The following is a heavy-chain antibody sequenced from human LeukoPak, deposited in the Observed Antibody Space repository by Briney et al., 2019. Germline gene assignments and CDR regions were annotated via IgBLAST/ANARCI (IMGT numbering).Heavy chain of an antibody. D-gene: IGHD2-2*01. V-gene: IGHV1-8*01. J-gene: IGHJ4*02. CDR3: ARGRRYCSSTSCRRYYFDY. Sequence: ASVKVSCKASGYTFTSYDINWVRQATGQGLERMGWMNPNSGNTGYAQKFQGRVTMTRNTSISTAYMELSSLRSEDTAVYYCARGRRYCSSTSCRRYYFDYWGQGTLVTVSS. CDR2: MNPNSGNT. CDR1: GYTFTSYD.